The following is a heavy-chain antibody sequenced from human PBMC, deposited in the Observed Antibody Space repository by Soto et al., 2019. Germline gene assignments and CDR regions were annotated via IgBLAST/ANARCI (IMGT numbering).Heavy chain of an antibody. J-gene: IGHJ3*02. CDR1: GFTVSSNY. CDR2: IYSGVST. Sequence: GGSLRLSCAASGFTVSSNYMSWVRQAPGKGLEWVSVIYSGVSTYYADSVTGRFTISRANSKNKRYLQMNSMRAEDTAVYYCASFTYYDILTGDGGAFDIWGQGTMVTVSS. D-gene: IGHD3-9*01. V-gene: IGHV3-66*01. CDR3: ASFTYYDILTGDGGAFDI.